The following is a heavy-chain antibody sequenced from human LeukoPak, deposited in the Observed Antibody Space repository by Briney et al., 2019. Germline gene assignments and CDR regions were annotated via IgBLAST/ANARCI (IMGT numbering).Heavy chain of an antibody. Sequence: GGPLRLSCAASGFTFSSYWMHWVRPVPGKGLVWVSRISRDGSTTSYAASVKGRFTISRDNARTTLYLQTNRLRAEDTAVYYCASQSSSLSGFDYWGQGTLVTVSS. CDR3: ASQSSSLSGFDY. V-gene: IGHV3-74*01. J-gene: IGHJ4*02. CDR1: GFTFSSYW. CDR2: ISRDGSTT. D-gene: IGHD6-6*01.